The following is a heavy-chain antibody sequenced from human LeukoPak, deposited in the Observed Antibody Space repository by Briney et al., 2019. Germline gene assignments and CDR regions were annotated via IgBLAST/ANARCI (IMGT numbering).Heavy chain of an antibody. CDR3: AIYQLGEPYFDY. D-gene: IGHD2-2*01. J-gene: IGHJ4*02. CDR2: INHSGST. CDR1: GGSFSGYY. Sequence: SETLSLTCAVYGGSFSGYYWSWIRQPPGKGLEWIGEINHSGSTNYNPSLKSRVTISVDTSKNQFSLKLSSVTAADTAVYYCAIYQLGEPYFDYWGQGTLVTVSS. V-gene: IGHV4-34*01.